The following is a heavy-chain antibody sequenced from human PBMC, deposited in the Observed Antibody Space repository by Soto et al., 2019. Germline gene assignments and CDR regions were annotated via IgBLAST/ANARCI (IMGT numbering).Heavy chain of an antibody. CDR3: ARRVPAAPNWFDP. CDR1: GGSISSGTW. Sequence: SENLSLTCAGSGGSISSGTWWSWVRQPPGRGLEWIGEIYHSGSPNYNPSLKSRVTMSVDKSKNLFSLRLSSVTAADSALYYCARRVPAAPNWFDPWGQGTLVTVSS. J-gene: IGHJ5*02. D-gene: IGHD2-2*01. V-gene: IGHV4-4*02. CDR2: IYHSGSP.